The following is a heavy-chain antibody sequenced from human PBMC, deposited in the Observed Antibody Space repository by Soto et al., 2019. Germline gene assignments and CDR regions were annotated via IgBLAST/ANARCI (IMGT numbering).Heavy chain of an antibody. J-gene: IGHJ6*04. CDR2: MNPNSGNT. Sequence: GASVKVSCKASGYTFTSYDINWVRQATGQGLEWMGWMNPNSGNTGYAQKFQGRVTMTRNTSISTAYMELSSLRSEDTAVYYCARFLQGIAAAGNGMDVWGKGTTVTVSS. CDR1: GYTFTSYD. CDR3: ARFLQGIAAAGNGMDV. D-gene: IGHD6-13*01. V-gene: IGHV1-8*01.